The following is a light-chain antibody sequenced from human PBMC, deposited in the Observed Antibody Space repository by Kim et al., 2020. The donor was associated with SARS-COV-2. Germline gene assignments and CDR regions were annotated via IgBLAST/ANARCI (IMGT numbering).Light chain of an antibody. CDR1: SSDVGGYNY. V-gene: IGLV2-14*03. J-gene: IGLJ3*02. CDR2: DVT. CDR3: SSYTSDSTLV. Sequence: QSALTQPASVSGSPGQSITISCTATSSDVGGYNYVSWYQHHPGKAPKLMIYDVTKRPSGVSNRFSGSKSGNTASLTISGLQAEDEADYYCSSYTSDSTLVFGGGTQLTVL.